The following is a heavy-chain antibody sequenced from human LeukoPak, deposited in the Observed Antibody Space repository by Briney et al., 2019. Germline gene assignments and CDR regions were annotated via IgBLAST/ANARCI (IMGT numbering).Heavy chain of an antibody. CDR2: INPNSGGT. Sequence: GASVKVSCKASGYTFTGYYMHWVRQAPGQGLEWMGWINPNSGGTNYAQKFQGRVTMTRDTSISTAYMELSRLRSDDTAVYYCARSVLGPNIAVAGTFDYWGQGTLVTVSS. V-gene: IGHV1-2*02. CDR3: ARSVLGPNIAVAGTFDY. J-gene: IGHJ4*02. CDR1: GYTFTGYY. D-gene: IGHD6-19*01.